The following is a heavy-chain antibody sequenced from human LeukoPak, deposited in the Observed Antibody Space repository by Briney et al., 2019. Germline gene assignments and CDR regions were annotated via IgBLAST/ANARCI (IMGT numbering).Heavy chain of an antibody. CDR3: AAPATGTNDAFDI. CDR2: ISYDGSNK. V-gene: IGHV3-30*03. D-gene: IGHD4-17*01. CDR1: GFTFSSYG. J-gene: IGHJ3*02. Sequence: GGSLRLSCAASGFTFSSYGMHWVRQAPGKGLEWVAVISYDGSNKYYADSVKGRFTISRDNSKNTLYLQMNSLRAEDTAVYYCAAPATGTNDAFDIWGQGTMVTVSS.